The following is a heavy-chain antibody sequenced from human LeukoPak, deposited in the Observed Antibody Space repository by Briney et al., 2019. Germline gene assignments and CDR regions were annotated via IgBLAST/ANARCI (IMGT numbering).Heavy chain of an antibody. D-gene: IGHD3/OR15-3a*01. V-gene: IGHV4-59*08. CDR3: ARRREGLFDY. J-gene: IGHJ4*02. Sequence: SETLSLTCTVSGGSMSSHYWTWIRQPPGKGLEWIGCVYYSGSTNYNPSLNSRVTISVETSKKQFSLKLSSVTAADTAVYYCARRREGLFDYWGQGTLVTVSS. CDR2: VYYSGST. CDR1: GGSMSSHY.